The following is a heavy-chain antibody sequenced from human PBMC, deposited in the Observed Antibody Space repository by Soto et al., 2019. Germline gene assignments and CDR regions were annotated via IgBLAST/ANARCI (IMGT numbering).Heavy chain of an antibody. D-gene: IGHD3-3*01. CDR3: ARGQILAYYDFWSGRPYWFDP. Sequence: SETLSLTCAVYGGSFSGYYWSWIRQPPGKGLEWIGEINHSGSTNYNPSLKSRVTISVDTSKNQFSLKLSSVTAADTAVYYCARGQILAYYDFWSGRPYWFDPWGQGTLVTVSS. CDR1: GGSFSGYY. V-gene: IGHV4-34*01. J-gene: IGHJ5*02. CDR2: INHSGST.